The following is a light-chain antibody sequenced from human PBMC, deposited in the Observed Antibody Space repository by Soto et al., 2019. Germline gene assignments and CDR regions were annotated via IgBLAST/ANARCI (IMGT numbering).Light chain of an antibody. Sequence: ETVLTQSPATLSLSPGETATLSCRASQSVDIYVAWYQQKPGHAPRLLLWYASNRAAGIPARFSGGGSGTDFTLTIISIEPQDFAVYYCQQRKYWPPLTFGQGTRLEI. CDR3: QQRKYWPPLT. V-gene: IGKV3-11*01. J-gene: IGKJ5*01. CDR2: YAS. CDR1: QSVDIY.